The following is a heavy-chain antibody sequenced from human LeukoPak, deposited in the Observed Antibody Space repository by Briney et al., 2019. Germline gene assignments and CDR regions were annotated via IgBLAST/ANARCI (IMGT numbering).Heavy chain of an antibody. J-gene: IGHJ6*03. CDR2: ISSSSSYI. D-gene: IGHD1-26*01. Sequence: GGSLRLSCAASGFIFSSYSMNWVRQAPGKGLEWVSSISSSSSYIYYADSVKGRFTISRDNAKTSLYLQMNSLRAEDTAVYYCAKGRGWEASYYYYYMDVWGKGTTVTISS. V-gene: IGHV3-21*01. CDR3: AKGRGWEASYYYYYMDV. CDR1: GFIFSSYS.